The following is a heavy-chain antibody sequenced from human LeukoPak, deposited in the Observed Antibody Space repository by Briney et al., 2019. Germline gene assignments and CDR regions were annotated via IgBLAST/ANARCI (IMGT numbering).Heavy chain of an antibody. CDR2: ISSSSSYI. Sequence: PGGSLRLSCAASGFTFSSYSMNWVCQAPGKGLEWVSSISSSSSYIYYADSVKGRFTISRDNAKNSLYLQMNSLRAEDTAVYYCAREMVVVVAATHYYYGMDVWGQGTTVTVSS. CDR3: AREMVVVVAATHYYYGMDV. V-gene: IGHV3-21*01. J-gene: IGHJ6*02. D-gene: IGHD2-15*01. CDR1: GFTFSSYS.